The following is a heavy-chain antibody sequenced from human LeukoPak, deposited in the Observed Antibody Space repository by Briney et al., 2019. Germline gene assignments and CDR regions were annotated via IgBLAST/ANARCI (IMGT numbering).Heavy chain of an antibody. CDR1: GLIFGSYG. CDR2: IRFDGTNK. V-gene: IGHV3-30*02. J-gene: IGHJ4*02. D-gene: IGHD5-12*01. CDR3: AKDWAVLGTMVPN. Sequence: GGSRRLSCAASGLIFGSYGMHWVRQAPGKGLEWVAFIRFDGTNKYYAESVKGRFTISRDNSKNTLYLQMNSLRPKDTAVYYCAKDWAVLGTMVPNWGQGTVVTVSS.